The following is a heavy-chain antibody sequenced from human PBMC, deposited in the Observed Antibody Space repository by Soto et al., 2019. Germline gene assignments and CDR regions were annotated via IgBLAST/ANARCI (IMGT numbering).Heavy chain of an antibody. CDR3: VRVLYDSGVVDF. V-gene: IGHV3-53*01. D-gene: IGHD5-12*01. CDR2: IQRSGET. J-gene: IGHJ4*02. CDR1: GFTVSRYD. Sequence: QVVESGGGLIQAGGSTRLSCLASGFTVSRYDMAWVRQAPGKGLEWASIIQRSGETYYSDSAQGRSTISRDNSKNAVYLQMSSLKVGDTGVYSCVRVLYDSGVVDFWGQGSLITVS.